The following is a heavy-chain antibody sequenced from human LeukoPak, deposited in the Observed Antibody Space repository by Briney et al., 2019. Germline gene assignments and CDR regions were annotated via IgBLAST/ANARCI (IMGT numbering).Heavy chain of an antibody. J-gene: IGHJ3*02. D-gene: IGHD2-8*01. CDR1: GGTFSSYT. V-gene: IGHV1-69*04. CDR2: IIPILGIA. CDR3: AREDIVLMAHAFDI. Sequence: GASVKVSCKASGGTFSSYTISWVRQAPGQGLEWMGRIIPILGIANYAQKFQGRVTITADKSTSTAYMELSSLRSEDTAVYYCAREDIVLMAHAFDIWGQGTMVTVSS.